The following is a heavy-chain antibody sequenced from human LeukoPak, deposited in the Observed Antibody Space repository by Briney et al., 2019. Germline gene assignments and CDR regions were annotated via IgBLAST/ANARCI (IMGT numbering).Heavy chain of an antibody. D-gene: IGHD3-10*01. CDR2: IQSIGGT. J-gene: IGHJ3*02. CDR1: GGSISSYY. CDR3: AKSNGYGLVDI. Sequence: SETLSLTCSVSGGSISSYYWTWIRQSPEKGLEWIGYIQSIGGTDYNPSLKSRVTISVDTSRNQFSLKLTSVTAADTAVYYCAKSNGYGLVDIWGQGTMVTVSS. V-gene: IGHV4-59*12.